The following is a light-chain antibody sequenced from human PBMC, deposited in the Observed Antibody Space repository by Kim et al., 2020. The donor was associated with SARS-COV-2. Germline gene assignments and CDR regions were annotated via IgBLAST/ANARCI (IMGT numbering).Light chain of an antibody. CDR2: GAS. CDR3: QQDDNYPLT. J-gene: IGKJ4*01. CDR1: QAIFHL. V-gene: IGKV1D-16*01. Sequence: IQMTQSPSSLSASVGDRVTITCRASQAIFHLLGWYQQKPSKPPKVLIYGASSLQPGVPSRFSGSGSGTDFTLTISSLQPEDVATYYCQQDDNYPLTFGGGTKVDIK.